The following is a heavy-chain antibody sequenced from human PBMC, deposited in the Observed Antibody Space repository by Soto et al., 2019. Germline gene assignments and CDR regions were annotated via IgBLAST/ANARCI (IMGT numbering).Heavy chain of an antibody. D-gene: IGHD6-19*01. V-gene: IGHV3-23*01. Sequence: GSLRLSFAASGFTFSSYSMSWVRQAPGKGLEWVSAISGSGGSTYYADSVKGRFTISRDNSKNTLYLQMNSLRAEDTAVYYCAKVYSSGWYYFDYWGQGTLVTVSS. CDR3: AKVYSSGWYYFDY. CDR1: GFTFSSYS. J-gene: IGHJ4*02. CDR2: ISGSGGST.